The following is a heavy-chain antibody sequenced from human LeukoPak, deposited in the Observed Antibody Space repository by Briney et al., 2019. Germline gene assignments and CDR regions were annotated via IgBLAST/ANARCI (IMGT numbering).Heavy chain of an antibody. CDR2: IYYSGST. Sequence: SETLSLTCTVSGGSISSGGYYWSWIRQHPGKGLEWIGYIYYSGSTYYNPSLKSRVTISVDTSKNQFSLKLSSVTAADTAVYYCARGTALWYSSSWELDYWGQGTLVTVSS. V-gene: IGHV4-31*03. CDR3: ARGTALWYSSSWELDY. CDR1: GGSISSGGYY. D-gene: IGHD6-13*01. J-gene: IGHJ4*02.